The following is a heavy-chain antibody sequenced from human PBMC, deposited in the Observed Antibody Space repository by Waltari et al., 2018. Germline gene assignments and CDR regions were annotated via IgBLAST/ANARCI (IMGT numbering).Heavy chain of an antibody. CDR3: ASRRGD. CDR1: GFTVSSNY. J-gene: IGHJ4*02. CDR2: LYSSGVT. Sequence: EVQLVESVGGLIQRGGSLSRSCFVSGFTVSSNYMIWVRQAPGKGLEWVSILYSSGVTSYADSVKGRFTISRDNDENSLYLHMHNLRAEDTAVCYCASRRGDWGQGTLVTVSS. D-gene: IGHD3-10*01. V-gene: IGHV3-53*01.